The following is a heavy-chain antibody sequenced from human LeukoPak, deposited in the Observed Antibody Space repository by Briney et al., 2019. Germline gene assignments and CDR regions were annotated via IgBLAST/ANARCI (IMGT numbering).Heavy chain of an antibody. J-gene: IGHJ4*02. Sequence: PSETLSLTCAVSGGSISSGGYSWSWIRQPPGKGLEWIGYIYHSGSTYYNPSLKSRVTISVDRSKNQFSLKLSSVTAADTAVYYCARSDTAMVKGFDYWGQRTLVTVSS. V-gene: IGHV4-30-2*01. CDR3: ARSDTAMVKGFDY. CDR2: IYHSGST. D-gene: IGHD5-18*01. CDR1: GGSISSGGYS.